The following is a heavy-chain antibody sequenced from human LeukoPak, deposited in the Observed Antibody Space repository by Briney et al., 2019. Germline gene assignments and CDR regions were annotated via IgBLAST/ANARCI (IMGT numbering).Heavy chain of an antibody. CDR1: GFTFSSYL. D-gene: IGHD3-3*01. CDR3: ARDAFSRISVFGVVSDAFDI. CDR2: INQSGSEN. J-gene: IGHJ3*02. Sequence: GGSLRLSCAASGFTFSSYLMSWVRQAPGKGPEWAANINQSGSENYYVDSVKGRFTISRDNAKNSLYLQMNSLRAEDTAVYYCARDAFSRISVFGVVSDAFDIWGQGTMVTVSS. V-gene: IGHV3-7*01.